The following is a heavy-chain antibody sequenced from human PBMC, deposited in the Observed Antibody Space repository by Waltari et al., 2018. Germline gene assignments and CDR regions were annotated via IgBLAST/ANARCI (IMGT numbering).Heavy chain of an antibody. Sequence: QVQLVESGGGVVRPGRSLRLSCAASGFTFSDFAMHWGRQAPGKGVEWVALISYDASNKYYADSVKGRFTISRDSSTKTIYLQMNSLRAEDTAVYYCAKDRSASYNYFYGLGGWGQGTTVSVSS. J-gene: IGHJ6*02. CDR1: GFTFSDFA. CDR2: ISYDASNK. CDR3: AKDRSASYNYFYGLGG. D-gene: IGHD6-25*01. V-gene: IGHV3-30*18.